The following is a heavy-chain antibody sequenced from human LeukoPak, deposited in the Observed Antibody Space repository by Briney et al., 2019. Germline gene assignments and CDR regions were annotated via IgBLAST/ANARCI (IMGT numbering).Heavy chain of an antibody. J-gene: IGHJ4*02. CDR2: ISYDGSNK. V-gene: IGHV3-30*04. D-gene: IGHD1-26*01. CDR1: GFPFSSYA. CDR3: ARFPVGSYY. Sequence: PGRSLRLSCVASGFPFSSYAMHWVRQAPGKGLEWVAVISYDGSNKYYADSVKGRFTISRDNSKNTLYLQMNSLRAEDTAVYYCARFPVGSYYWGQGTLVTVSS.